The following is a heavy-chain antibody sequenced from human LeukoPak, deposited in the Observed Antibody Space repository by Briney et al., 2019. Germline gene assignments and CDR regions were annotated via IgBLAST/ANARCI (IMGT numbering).Heavy chain of an antibody. CDR1: GFTFDDYA. CDR2: ISWNSGSI. Sequence: GGSLRLSCAASGFTFDDYAMHWVRQAPGKGLEWVSGISWNSGSIGYADSVKGRFTISRDNAKNSLYLQMNSLRAEDTALYYCAKEGGGYYERYYFDYWGQGTLVTVSS. D-gene: IGHD1-26*01. CDR3: AKEGGGYYERYYFDY. V-gene: IGHV3-9*01. J-gene: IGHJ4*02.